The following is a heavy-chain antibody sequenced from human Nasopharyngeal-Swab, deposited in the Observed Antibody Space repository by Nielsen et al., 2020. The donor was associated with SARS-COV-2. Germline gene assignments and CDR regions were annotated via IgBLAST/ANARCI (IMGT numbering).Heavy chain of an antibody. CDR2: IKSKTDGGTT. D-gene: IGHD5-18*01. Sequence: GGSLRLSCAASGFTFSNAWMSWVRQAPGKGLEWVGRIKSKTDGGTTDYAAPVKGRFTISRDDSKNTLYLQMNSLKTGDTAVYYCTTDKGWGYSYGFRDYYYGMDVWGQGTTVTVSS. CDR3: TTDKGWGYSYGFRDYYYGMDV. J-gene: IGHJ6*02. CDR1: GFTFSNAW. V-gene: IGHV3-15*01.